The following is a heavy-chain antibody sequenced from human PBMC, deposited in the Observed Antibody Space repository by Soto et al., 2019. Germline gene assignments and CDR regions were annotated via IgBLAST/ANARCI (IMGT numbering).Heavy chain of an antibody. Sequence: SQTLSLTCAISGDSVSSNSAAWNWIRQSPSRGLEWLGRTYYRSKWYNDYAVSVKSRITINPDTSKNQFSLQLNSVTPEDTAVYYCARDPRIVLRGGYYGMDVWGQGTTVTVS. V-gene: IGHV6-1*01. J-gene: IGHJ6*02. CDR3: ARDPRIVLRGGYYGMDV. CDR2: TYYRSKWYN. D-gene: IGHD4-17*01. CDR1: GDSVSSNSAA.